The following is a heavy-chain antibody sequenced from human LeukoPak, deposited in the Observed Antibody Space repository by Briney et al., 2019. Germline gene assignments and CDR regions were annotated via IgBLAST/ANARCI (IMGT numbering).Heavy chain of an antibody. CDR2: ISYDGSNK. J-gene: IGHJ4*02. V-gene: IGHV3-30*03. D-gene: IGHD1-20*01. CDR1: GGSISSSS. CDR3: AREKDNWTTFDY. Sequence: QASETLSLTCTVSGGSISSSSYYWGWIRQAPGKGLEWVAVISYDGSNKYYADSVKGRFTISRDNSKNTLYLQMNSLRAEDTAVYYCAREKDNWTTFDYWGQGTLVTVSS.